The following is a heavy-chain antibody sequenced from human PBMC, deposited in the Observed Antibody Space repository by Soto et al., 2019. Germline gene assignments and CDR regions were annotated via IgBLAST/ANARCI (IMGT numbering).Heavy chain of an antibody. CDR2: ISYDGSNK. CDR3: ARDSHGSESGGMDV. CDR1: GFTFSSYA. J-gene: IGHJ6*02. V-gene: IGHV3-30-3*01. Sequence: GGSLRLSCAASGFTFSSYAMHWVRQAPGKGLEWVAVISYDGSNKYYADSVKGRFTISRDNSKNTLYLQMNSLRAEDTAVYYCARDSHGSESGGMDVWGQGTTVTVSS. D-gene: IGHD3-10*01.